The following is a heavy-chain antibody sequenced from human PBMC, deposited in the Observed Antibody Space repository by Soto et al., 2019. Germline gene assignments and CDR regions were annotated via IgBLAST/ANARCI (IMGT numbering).Heavy chain of an antibody. D-gene: IGHD2-2*01. CDR1: GFNFDDYG. V-gene: IGHV3-9*01. J-gene: IGHJ4*02. CDR2: ITWKSGNV. Sequence: EMQLVESGGGLVQPGRSLRLSCAASGFNFDDYGMHWVRQAPGKGLEWVSGITWKSGNVGYVDSVKGRFTISRDNAKNSLYLLMNSLRAEDTALYYCAKGGGAGYYSSISCRRDFDYWGQGTLVTVSS. CDR3: AKGGGAGYYSSISCRRDFDY.